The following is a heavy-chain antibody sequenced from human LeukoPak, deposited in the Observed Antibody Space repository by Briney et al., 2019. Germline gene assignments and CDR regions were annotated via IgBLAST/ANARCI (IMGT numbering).Heavy chain of an antibody. CDR3: ARSIAVGRFGYNWFDP. V-gene: IGHV3-53*04. CDR2: IYSGGST. J-gene: IGHJ5*02. CDR1: GFTVSSNY. D-gene: IGHD1-26*01. Sequence: GGSLRLSCAASGFTVSSNYMSWVRQAPGKGLEWVSVIYSGGSTYYADSVKGRFTISRHNSKNTLYLQMNSLRAEDTAVYYCARSIAVGRFGYNWFDPWGQGTLVTVSS.